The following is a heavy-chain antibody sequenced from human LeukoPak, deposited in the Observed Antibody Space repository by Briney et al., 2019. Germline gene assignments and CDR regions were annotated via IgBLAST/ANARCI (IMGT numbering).Heavy chain of an antibody. CDR3: ARELQVGYSSGWSYDY. CDR1: GDSVSSNSAA. V-gene: IGHV6-1*01. J-gene: IGHJ4*02. CDR2: TYYRSKWYN. D-gene: IGHD6-19*01. Sequence: SQTLSLTCAISGDSVSSNSAAWNWIRQSPSRGLEWLGRTYYRSKWYNDYAVSVKSRITIDPDTSKNQFSLQLNSVTPEDTAVYYCARELQVGYSSGWSYDYWGQGTLVTVSS.